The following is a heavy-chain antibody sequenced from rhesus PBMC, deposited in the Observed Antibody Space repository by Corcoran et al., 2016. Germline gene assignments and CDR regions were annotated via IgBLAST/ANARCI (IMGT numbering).Heavy chain of an antibody. CDR1: GYTFTDYS. J-gene: IGHJ2*01. CDR2: INPYNGNT. CDR3: ASGSSYVHDWYFDL. V-gene: IGHV1S2*01. D-gene: IGHD4-29*01. Sequence: QVQLVQSGAEVKKPGSSVKVSCKASGYTFTDYSMHWVRHAPRKGLEWMGWINPYNGNTKYAQKFQGRVTMTRDTSTSRDYMELSSLRSEDTAVYYCASGSSYVHDWYFDLWGPGTPITIS.